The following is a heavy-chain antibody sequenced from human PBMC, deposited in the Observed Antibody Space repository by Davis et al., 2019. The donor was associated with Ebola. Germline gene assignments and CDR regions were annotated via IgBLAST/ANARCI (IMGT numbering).Heavy chain of an antibody. CDR2: ISYDGRHE. V-gene: IGHV3-30*18. D-gene: IGHD5-18*01. J-gene: IGHJ4*02. Sequence: PGGSLRLSCAASGFTFSSYGMHWVRQHPGKGLEWVAVISYDGRHEYYVDSVKGRFTISRDNSENTLYLQMHSLRPEDTAIYYCAKANSYGKFYYFDSWGQGTLVTVSS. CDR3: AKANSYGKFYYFDS. CDR1: GFTFSSYG.